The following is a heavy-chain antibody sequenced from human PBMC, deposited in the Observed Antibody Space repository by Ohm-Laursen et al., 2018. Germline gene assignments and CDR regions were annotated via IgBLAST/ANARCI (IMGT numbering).Heavy chain of an antibody. V-gene: IGHV4-4*07. D-gene: IGHD3-9*01. CDR2: IYTSGTT. CDR3: ARDNYDILTENWFDP. J-gene: IGHJ5*02. Sequence: TLSLTCTVSGGSISAYYWGWIRQPAGKGLEWIGRIYTSGTTNYNPSLKSRVTMSLDTSKNQFSLKLSSVTAADTAVYYCARDNYDILTENWFDPWGRGTLVTVSS. CDR1: GGSISAYY.